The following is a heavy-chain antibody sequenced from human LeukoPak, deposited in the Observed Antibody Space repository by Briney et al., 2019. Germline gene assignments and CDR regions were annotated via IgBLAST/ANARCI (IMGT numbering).Heavy chain of an antibody. CDR3: ARGREIRYCTNGVCYTDLDY. Sequence: SVKVSCKASGGTFSSYAISWVRQAPGQGLEWMGGIIPIFGTANYAQKFQDRVTITTDESTSTAYMELSSLRSEDTAVYYCARGREIRYCTNGVCYTDLDYWGQGTLVTVSS. CDR2: IIPIFGTA. CDR1: GGTFSSYA. D-gene: IGHD2-8*01. V-gene: IGHV1-69*05. J-gene: IGHJ4*02.